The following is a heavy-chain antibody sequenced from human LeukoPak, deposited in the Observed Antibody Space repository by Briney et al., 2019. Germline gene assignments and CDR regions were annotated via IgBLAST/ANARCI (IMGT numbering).Heavy chain of an antibody. D-gene: IGHD6-6*01. J-gene: IGHJ6*03. CDR3: ARQTTEYSSSSDHYYYYMDV. CDR2: IYTSGST. Sequence: SETLSLTCTVSGGSISSYYWSWIRQPPGKGLEWIGYIYTSGSTNYNPSLKSRVTISVDTSKNQFSLKLSSVTAADTAVYYCARQTTEYSSSSDHYYYYMDVWGKGTTVTVSS. CDR1: GGSISSYY. V-gene: IGHV4-4*09.